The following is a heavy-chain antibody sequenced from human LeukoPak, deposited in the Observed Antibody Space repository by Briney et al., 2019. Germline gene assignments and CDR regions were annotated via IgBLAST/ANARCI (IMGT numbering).Heavy chain of an antibody. J-gene: IGHJ3*01. CDR2: ISAYNGNT. CDR3: TRGVLLQDRGAFDF. CDR1: GYTFTSYG. V-gene: IGHV1-18*01. D-gene: IGHD3-22*01. Sequence: ASVKVSCKASGYTFTSYGISWVRQAPGQGLEWMGWISAYNGNTNYAQKLQGRVTMTTDTSTSTAYMELNSLNSDDTAVYFCTRGVLLQDRGAFDFWGQGTMVTVTS.